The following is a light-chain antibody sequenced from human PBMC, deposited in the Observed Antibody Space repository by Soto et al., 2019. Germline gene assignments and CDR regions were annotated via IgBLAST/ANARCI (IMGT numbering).Light chain of an antibody. J-gene: IGLJ1*01. CDR1: SNDAGGYYL. CDR3: CSYAGHSTYV. CDR2: EDT. Sequence: QSVLTQPASVSGSPGQSITISCTGVSNDAGGYYLVSWYQQHPGQAPKLIIYEDTKRPSGVSSRFSGSTSANTPSLTISGLQAADEADYYCCSYAGHSTYVFAGGTKVTVL. V-gene: IGLV2-23*01.